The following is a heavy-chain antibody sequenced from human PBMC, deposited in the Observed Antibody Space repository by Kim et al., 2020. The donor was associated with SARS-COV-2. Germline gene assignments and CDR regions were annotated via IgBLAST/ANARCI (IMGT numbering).Heavy chain of an antibody. Sequence: SETLSLTCTVSGGSISSSSYYWGWIRQPPGKGLEWIGSIYYSGSTYYNPSLKSRVTISVDTSKNQFSLKLSSVTAADTAVYYCAIPGGGHYCSSTSCYLYWGQGTLVTVSS. J-gene: IGHJ4*02. CDR3: AIPGGGHYCSSTSCYLY. V-gene: IGHV4-39*01. CDR1: GGSISSSSYY. CDR2: IYYSGST. D-gene: IGHD2-2*01.